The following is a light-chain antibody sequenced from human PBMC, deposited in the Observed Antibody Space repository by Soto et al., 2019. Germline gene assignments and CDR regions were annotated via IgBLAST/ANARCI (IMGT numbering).Light chain of an antibody. V-gene: IGLV1-40*01. CDR1: SSNIGAGYD. Sequence: QSVLTQPPSVSGAPGQRVTISCTGSSSNIGAGYDVHWYQQLPGTAPKLLIHGNSNRPSGVPDRFSGSKSGTSASLAITGLQAEDEADYYCQSYDSSLSGWKVFGGGTKVTVL. J-gene: IGLJ2*01. CDR2: GNS. CDR3: QSYDSSLSGWKV.